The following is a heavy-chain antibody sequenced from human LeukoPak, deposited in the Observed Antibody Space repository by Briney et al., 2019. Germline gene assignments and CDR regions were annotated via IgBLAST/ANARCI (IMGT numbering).Heavy chain of an antibody. CDR2: ISSSSSYI. CDR3: ARDDHGMDV. J-gene: IGHJ6*02. CDR1: GFTFSSYR. Sequence: PGGSLRLSCAASGFTFSSYRMNWVRQAPGKGLEWVSSISSSSSYIYYAGSVKGRFTISRDNAKNSLYLQMNSLRAEDTAVYYCARDDHGMDVWGQGTTVTVSS. V-gene: IGHV3-21*01.